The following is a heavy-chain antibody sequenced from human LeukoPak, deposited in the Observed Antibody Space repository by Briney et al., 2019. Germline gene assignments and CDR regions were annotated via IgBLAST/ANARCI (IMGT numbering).Heavy chain of an antibody. J-gene: IGHJ4*02. D-gene: IGHD3-16*01. V-gene: IGHV3-11*01. Sequence: GGSLRLSCAASGFTFSDYYMSWIRQAPGKGLEWGSYISSSGRTIYYADSVKGRFTISRDNAKNSLYLQMNSLRAEDTAVYYYARDKGNIPDVSFDYWGQGTLVTVSS. CDR3: ARDKGNIPDVSFDY. CDR2: ISSSGRTI. CDR1: GFTFSDYY.